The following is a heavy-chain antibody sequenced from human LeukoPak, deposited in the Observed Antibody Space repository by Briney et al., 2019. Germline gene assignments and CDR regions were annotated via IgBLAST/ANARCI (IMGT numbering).Heavy chain of an antibody. D-gene: IGHD1-26*01. CDR3: ARESQGPPVGATSFFDY. V-gene: IGHV3-33*01. CDR1: GFTFSSYG. J-gene: IGHJ4*02. CDR2: IWYDGSNK. Sequence: PGRSLRLSCAASGFTFSSYGMHWVRQAPGKGLEWVAVIWYDGSNKYYADSVKGRFTISRDNSKNTLYLQMNSLRAEDTAVYYCARESQGPPVGATSFFDYWGQGTLVTVSS.